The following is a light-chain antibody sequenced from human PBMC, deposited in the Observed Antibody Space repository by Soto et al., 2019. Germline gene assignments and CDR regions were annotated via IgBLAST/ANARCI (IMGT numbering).Light chain of an antibody. Sequence: DTQMTQSPSTLSASVGDRVTITCRASQSINSWLAWYQQKPGKAPKLLIYKASTLQSGVPSSFSGGGSGTEFTLTISSLQPDDFATYYCQQYDSYPLTFGGGTKVEIK. CDR2: KAS. J-gene: IGKJ4*01. V-gene: IGKV1-5*03. CDR3: QQYDSYPLT. CDR1: QSINSW.